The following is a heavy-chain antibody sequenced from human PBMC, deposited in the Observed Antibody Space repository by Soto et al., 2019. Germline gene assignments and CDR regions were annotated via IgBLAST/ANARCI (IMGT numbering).Heavy chain of an antibody. J-gene: IGHJ6*02. CDR1: GYTLTGYY. D-gene: IGHD3-9*01. CDR3: ARDPTYDILTGYSQPYGMDV. CDR2: INPNSGGT. Sequence: ASVKVSCKASGYTLTGYYMHWVRQAPGQGLEWMGWINPNSGGTNYAQKFQGWVTMTRDTSISTAYMELSRLRSDDTAVYYCARDPTYDILTGYSQPYGMDVWGQGTTVTVSS. V-gene: IGHV1-2*04.